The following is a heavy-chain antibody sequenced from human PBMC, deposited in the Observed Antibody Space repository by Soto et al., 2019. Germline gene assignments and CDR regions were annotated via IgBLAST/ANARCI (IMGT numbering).Heavy chain of an antibody. Sequence: GGSLRLSCAASGFTVSSSYMSWVRQAPGKGLEWVSIIFSSGESFYADSVKGRFTISRDSSDNTVYLQMNSLKAEDTAVYYCARGGIGMVRTFDHWGQGTLVTVSS. V-gene: IGHV3-53*01. J-gene: IGHJ4*02. D-gene: IGHD3-10*01. CDR2: IFSSGES. CDR1: GFTVSSSY. CDR3: ARGGIGMVRTFDH.